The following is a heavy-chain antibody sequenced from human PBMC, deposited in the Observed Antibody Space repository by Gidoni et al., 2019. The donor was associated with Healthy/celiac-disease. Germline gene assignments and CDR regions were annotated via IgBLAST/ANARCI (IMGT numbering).Heavy chain of an antibody. CDR1: GFTFSGYG. CDR3: AKIGADDAFDI. Sequence: QVQLVESGGGVVQPVRSLRLSCAASGFTFSGYGMHWVRQAPGKGLEWVEVMSYDGSNKYYADSVKGRFTISRDNSKNTLYLQMNSLRAEDTAVYYCAKIGADDAFDIWGQGTMVTVSS. J-gene: IGHJ3*02. V-gene: IGHV3-30*18. CDR2: MSYDGSNK. D-gene: IGHD1-26*01.